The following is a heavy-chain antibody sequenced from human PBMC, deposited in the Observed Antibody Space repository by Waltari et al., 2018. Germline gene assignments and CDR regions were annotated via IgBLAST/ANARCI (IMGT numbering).Heavy chain of an antibody. CDR3: ARGGGEAFDI. Sequence: QLQLQESGPGLVKPSETLFLTCTVSGGSISSSSYYWGWIRQPPGKGLEWIGSIYYSGSTYYNPSLKSRVTISVDTSKNQFSLKLSSVTAADTAVYYCARGGGEAFDIWGQGTMVTVSS. D-gene: IGHD2-15*01. CDR2: IYYSGST. J-gene: IGHJ3*02. V-gene: IGHV4-39*07. CDR1: GGSISSSSYY.